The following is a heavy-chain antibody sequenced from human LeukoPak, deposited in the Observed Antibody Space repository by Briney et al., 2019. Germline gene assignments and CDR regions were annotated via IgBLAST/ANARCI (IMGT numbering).Heavy chain of an antibody. CDR3: ASSSASYLVDY. CDR2: IYYSGST. CDR1: XXXXXSXXYY. V-gene: IGHV4-39*01. D-gene: IGHD2-15*01. Sequence: LXXTCTVSXXXXXSXXYYWXXXRXPPGXXXEXIGNIYYSGSTYYNPSLKSRVTISVDTSKNQFSLKLNSVTAADTAVYYCASSSASYLVDYWGQGTLVTVSS. J-gene: IGHJ4*02.